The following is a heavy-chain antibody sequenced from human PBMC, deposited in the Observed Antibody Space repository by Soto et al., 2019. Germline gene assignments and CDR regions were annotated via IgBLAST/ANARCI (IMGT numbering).Heavy chain of an antibody. D-gene: IGHD3-16*01. CDR3: ARDGGRLGTGWD. CDR1: GFTFSSYA. V-gene: IGHV3-30-3*01. CDR2: ISYDGSNK. Sequence: QVQLVESGGGVVQPGRSLRLSCAASGFTFSSYAMHWVRQAPGKGLEWVAVISYDGSNKYYADSVKGRFTISRDNSKNTLYLQMNSLRAEDTAVYYCARDGGRLGTGWDWGQGTLVTVSS. J-gene: IGHJ4*02.